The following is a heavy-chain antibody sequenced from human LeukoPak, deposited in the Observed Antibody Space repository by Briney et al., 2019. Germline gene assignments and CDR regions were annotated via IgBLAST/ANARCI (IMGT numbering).Heavy chain of an antibody. CDR2: INWNGGST. CDR3: ARDGWGRYDFWSGYLY. D-gene: IGHD3-3*01. Sequence: GGSLRLSCAASGFNFDDYGMSWVRQAPGKGLEWVSGINWNGGSTGYADSVKGRFTISRDNAKSSLYLQMNSLRAEDTALYYCARDGWGRYDFWSGYLYWGQGTLVTVSS. V-gene: IGHV3-20*04. CDR1: GFNFDDYG. J-gene: IGHJ4*02.